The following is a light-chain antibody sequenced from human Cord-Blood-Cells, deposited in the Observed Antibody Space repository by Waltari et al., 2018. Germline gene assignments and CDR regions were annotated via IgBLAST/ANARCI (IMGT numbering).Light chain of an antibody. J-gene: IGLJ1*01. Sequence: QSALTQPASVSGSPGQSITISCTRTSSDAGGYHYISWYQQHPGKAPKLMIYDVSNRPSGVSNRFSGSKSGNTASRTISGLQADDEADYYCSSYTSSSTYVFGTGTKVTVL. CDR3: SSYTSSSTYV. CDR2: DVS. V-gene: IGLV2-14*01. CDR1: SSDAGGYHY.